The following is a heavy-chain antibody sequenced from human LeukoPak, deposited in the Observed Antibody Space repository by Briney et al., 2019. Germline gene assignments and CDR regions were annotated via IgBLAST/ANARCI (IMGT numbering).Heavy chain of an antibody. CDR1: GYTFTSYY. J-gene: IGHJ6*02. D-gene: IGHD1-26*01. CDR2: INPSGGST. Sequence: GASVKVSCKASGYTFTSYYMHWVRQAPGQGLEWMGIINPSGGSTSYAQKFQGRVTMTRDTSTSTVYMELSSLRSEDTAVYYCARSEGATTYGSRYYYYGTDVWGQGTTVTVSS. CDR3: ARSEGATTYGSRYYYYGTDV. V-gene: IGHV1-46*01.